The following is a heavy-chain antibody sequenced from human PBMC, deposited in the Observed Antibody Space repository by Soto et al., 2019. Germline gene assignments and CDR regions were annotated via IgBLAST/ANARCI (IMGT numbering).Heavy chain of an antibody. D-gene: IGHD3-22*01. CDR2: IIPIFGTA. J-gene: IGHJ4*02. Sequence: QVQLVQSVAEVEKPGSSVKVSCKASGGTFSSYAISWVRQAPGQGLEWMGGIIPIFGTANYAQKFQGRVTNTAYESTSTAYMELSSLRSEDTAVYYCARARDSSGYYRGFDYWGQGTLVTVSS. CDR3: ARARDSSGYYRGFDY. V-gene: IGHV1-69*01. CDR1: GGTFSSYA.